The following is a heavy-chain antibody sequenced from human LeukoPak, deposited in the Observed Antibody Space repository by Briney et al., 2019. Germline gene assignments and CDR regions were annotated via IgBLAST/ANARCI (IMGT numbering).Heavy chain of an antibody. D-gene: IGHD3-22*01. V-gene: IGHV4-34*01. J-gene: IGHJ4*02. CDR2: XXGST. CDR3: ARRRGQKAPYYYDSNGYSFDY. Sequence: XXGSTNYNPSLKSRVTISVDTSKNQFSLKLSSVTAADTAVYYCARRRGQKAPYYYDSNGYSFDYWGQGTLVTVSS.